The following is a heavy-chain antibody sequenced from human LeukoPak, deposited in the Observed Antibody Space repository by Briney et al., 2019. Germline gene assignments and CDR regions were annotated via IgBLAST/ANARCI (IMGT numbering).Heavy chain of an antibody. CDR3: ARDMYYYDSSGYLSYYYGMDV. V-gene: IGHV3-48*03. CDR2: ISSGGSTI. J-gene: IGHJ6*02. Sequence: GGSLRLSCAASGFTFSSYEMNWVRQAPGKGLEWVSYISSGGSTIYYADSVKGRFTIPRDNAKNSLYLQMNSLRAEDTAVYYCARDMYYYDSSGYLSYYYGMDVWGQGTTVTVSS. CDR1: GFTFSSYE. D-gene: IGHD3-22*01.